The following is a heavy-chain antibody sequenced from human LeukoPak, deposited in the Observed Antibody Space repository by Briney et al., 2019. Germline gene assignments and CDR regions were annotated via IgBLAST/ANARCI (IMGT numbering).Heavy chain of an antibody. CDR1: GGTFSSYA. V-gene: IGHV1-69*06. Sequence: GASVKVSCKASGGTFSSYAISWVRQAPGQGLEWMGGIIPIFGTANYAQKFQGRVTITADKSTSTAYMELSSLRSEDTAVYYCAREAGSGSYYRHWFDPWGQGTLVTVSS. CDR2: IIPIFGTA. J-gene: IGHJ5*02. D-gene: IGHD3-10*01. CDR3: AREAGSGSYYRHWFDP.